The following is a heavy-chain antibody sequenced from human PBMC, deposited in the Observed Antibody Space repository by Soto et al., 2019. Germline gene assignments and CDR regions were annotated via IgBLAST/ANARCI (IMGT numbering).Heavy chain of an antibody. V-gene: IGHV4-59*08. J-gene: IGHJ4*02. CDR1: GGAVSNKY. D-gene: IGHD3-10*01. Sequence: SLTRTVAGGAVSNKYWNWIRQPPGKGLEWIGYIYYTGNTNYNPSLKSRVTLSVDSSKNQFSLELTSVTAADTALYYCARMVTSGSYYNVLDYWGQGIFVTVSS. CDR2: IYYTGNT. CDR3: ARMVTSGSYYNVLDY.